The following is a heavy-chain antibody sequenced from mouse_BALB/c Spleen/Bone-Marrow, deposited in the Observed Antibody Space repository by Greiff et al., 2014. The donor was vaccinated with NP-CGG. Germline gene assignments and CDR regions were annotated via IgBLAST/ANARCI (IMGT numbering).Heavy chain of an antibody. J-gene: IGHJ1*01. CDR1: GFNIKDTY. CDR3: ARVNPWYFDV. CDR2: IDPASGDT. Sequence: VQLKESGAELVKPGASVKLSCTVSGFNIKDTYIHWVMRRPEQGLTWIGRIDPASGDTKFDPKFQGKATITADTSSNTAYLQVTSLTSEDTAVYYCARVNPWYFDVWGAGTTVTVSS. V-gene: IGHV14-3*02. D-gene: IGHD2-2*01.